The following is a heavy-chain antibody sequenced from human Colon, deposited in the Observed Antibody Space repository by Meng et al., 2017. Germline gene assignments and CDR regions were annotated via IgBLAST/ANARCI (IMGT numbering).Heavy chain of an antibody. CDR3: ARGGVHDYGEIFDY. CDR2: IYHSGST. Sequence: GSLRLSCAVSGYSISSGYYWGWIRQPPGKGLEWIGSIYHSGSTYYNPSLKSRVTISVDTSKNQFSLKLSSVTAADTAVYYCARGGVHDYGEIFDYWGQGTLVTVSS. D-gene: IGHD4-17*01. J-gene: IGHJ4*02. V-gene: IGHV4-38-2*01. CDR1: GYSISSGYY.